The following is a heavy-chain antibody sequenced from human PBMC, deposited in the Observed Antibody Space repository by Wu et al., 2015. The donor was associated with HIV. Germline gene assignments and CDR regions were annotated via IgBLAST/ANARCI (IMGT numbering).Heavy chain of an antibody. CDR3: ARAAAWFGELSGGMDV. CDR2: ISAYNGDT. V-gene: IGHV1-18*01. D-gene: IGHD3-10*01. Sequence: QVQLVQSGPEVKKPGASVKVSCKASGYTFTSYGISWVRQAPGQGLEWVGWISAYNGDTDSAQKLQGRVTMTTDTSTSTAYMELRSLRSDDTALYYCARAAAWFGELSGGMDVWGQGPRSPSP. CDR1: GYTFTSYG. J-gene: IGHJ6*02.